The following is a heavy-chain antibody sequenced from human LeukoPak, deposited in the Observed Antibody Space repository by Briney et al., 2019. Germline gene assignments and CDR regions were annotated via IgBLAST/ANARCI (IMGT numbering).Heavy chain of an antibody. CDR3: ARPHYYDSSGYYPTPFDY. Sequence: GESLKISCKGSGYSFTRNWISWVRQMPGKGPEWMGRIDPTDSYTNYSPSFQGHVTISADKSISTAYLQWSSLKASDTAMYYCARPHYYDSSGYYPTPFDYWGQGTLVTVSS. V-gene: IGHV5-10-1*01. CDR1: GYSFTRNW. D-gene: IGHD3-22*01. J-gene: IGHJ4*02. CDR2: IDPTDSYT.